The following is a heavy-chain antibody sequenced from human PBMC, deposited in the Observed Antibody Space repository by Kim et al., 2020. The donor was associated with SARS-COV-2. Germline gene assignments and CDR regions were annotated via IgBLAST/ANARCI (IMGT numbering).Heavy chain of an antibody. V-gene: IGHV4-31*03. CDR2: IYYIGTT. Sequence: SETLSLTCTVSGGSITSGDYYWSWIRQHPGKGLEWIGYIYYIGTTYYNPSLKSRITISLDTSENQVSLKLTSVTAADTAVYYCARGFRVPVAGFSAFDIWGQGTVVTVSS. CDR1: GGSITSGDYY. CDR3: ARGFRVPVAGFSAFDI. D-gene: IGHD6-19*01. J-gene: IGHJ3*02.